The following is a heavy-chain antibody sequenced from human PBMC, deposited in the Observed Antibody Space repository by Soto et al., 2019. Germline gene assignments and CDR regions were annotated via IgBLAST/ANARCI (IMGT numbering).Heavy chain of an antibody. V-gene: IGHV3-7*03. CDR1: GFTFSSYW. CDR3: ARVGYSSSYWYFDL. CDR2: IKQDGSEK. J-gene: IGHJ2*01. D-gene: IGHD6-6*01. Sequence: GGSRRLSCAASGFTFSSYWMSWVRQAPGKGLEWVANIKQDGSEKYYVDSVKGRFTISRDNAKNSLYLQMNSLRAEDTAVYYCARVGYSSSYWYFDLWGRGTLVTVSS.